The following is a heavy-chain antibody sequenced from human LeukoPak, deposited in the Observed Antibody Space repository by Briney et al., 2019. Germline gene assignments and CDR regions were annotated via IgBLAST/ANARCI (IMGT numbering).Heavy chain of an antibody. CDR1: GYTFSSSG. V-gene: IGHV1-18*01. CDR3: VKDYNYVIDY. CDR2: ISANNGDI. Sequence: ASVKVSCKASGYTFSSSGFSWVRQAPGQGLEWMGWISANNGDIHPAQKFQGRVTMTTDTSTTTAYMELRSLRSDDTAVYYCVKDYNYVIDYWGQGTLVSVSS. D-gene: IGHD5-24*01. J-gene: IGHJ4*02.